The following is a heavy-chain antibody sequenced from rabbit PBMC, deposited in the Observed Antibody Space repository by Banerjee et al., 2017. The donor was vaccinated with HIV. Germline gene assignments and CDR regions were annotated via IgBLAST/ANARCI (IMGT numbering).Heavy chain of an antibody. CDR3: ARDLDGSSGL. V-gene: IGHV1S40*01. CDR2: IYNGDGST. D-gene: IGHD1-1*01. Sequence: QSLEESGGDLVKPGASLTLTCTASGFSFSSNTMWWVRQAPGKGLEWIACIYNGDGSTYYASWARGRFTISKTSSTTVTLQMTSLTAADTATYFCARDLDGSSGLWGPGTLVTVS. CDR1: GFSFSSNT. J-gene: IGHJ4*01.